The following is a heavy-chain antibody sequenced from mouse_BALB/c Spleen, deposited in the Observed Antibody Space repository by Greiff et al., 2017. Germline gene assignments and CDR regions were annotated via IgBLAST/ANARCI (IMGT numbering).Heavy chain of an antibody. CDR2: IDPANGNT. J-gene: IGHJ3*01. D-gene: IGHD1-1*01. V-gene: IGHV14-3*02. CDR3: ARDYGSSYWFAY. CDR1: GFNIKDTY. Sequence: EVQVVESGAELVKPGASVKLSCTASGFNIKDTYMHWVKQRPEQGLEWIGRIDPANGNTKYDPKFQGKATITADTSSNTAYLQLSSLTSEDTAVYYCARDYGSSYWFAYWGQGTLVTVSA.